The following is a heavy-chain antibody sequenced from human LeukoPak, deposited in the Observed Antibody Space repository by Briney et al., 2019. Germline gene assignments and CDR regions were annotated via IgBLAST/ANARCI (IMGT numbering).Heavy chain of an antibody. Sequence: PGGSLRLSCAASGFIFSTYNMNWVRQAPGKGLEWVSSISSSSGYTFYADSVKGRFTISRDNAKNSLYLHMNSLRAEDTAVYYCARDYGRYGGQPYYFDSWGQGTLVTVSS. CDR2: ISSSSGYT. V-gene: IGHV3-21*01. CDR3: ARDYGRYGGQPYYFDS. J-gene: IGHJ4*02. CDR1: GFIFSTYN. D-gene: IGHD4-23*01.